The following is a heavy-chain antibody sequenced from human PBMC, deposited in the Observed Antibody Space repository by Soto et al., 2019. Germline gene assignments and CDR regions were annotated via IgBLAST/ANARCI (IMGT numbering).Heavy chain of an antibody. V-gene: IGHV3-21*01. Sequence: PGGSLRLSCAASGFTFSSYSMNWVRQAPGKGLEWVSSISSSSSYIYYADSVKGRFTISRDNAKNSLYLQMNSLRAEDTAVYYCARPNYDFWSGYVLGGGRLNYYYMDVWGKGTTVTVSS. CDR3: ARPNYDFWSGYVLGGGRLNYYYMDV. D-gene: IGHD3-3*01. CDR1: GFTFSSYS. CDR2: ISSSSSYI. J-gene: IGHJ6*03.